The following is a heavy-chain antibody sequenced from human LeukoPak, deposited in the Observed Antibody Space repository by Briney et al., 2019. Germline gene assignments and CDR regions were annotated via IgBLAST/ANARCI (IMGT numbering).Heavy chain of an antibody. J-gene: IGHJ4*02. CDR2: IRDDGSNK. CDR3: ASDDY. Sequence: GGSLRLSCAAPGFTFSTYGMHWVRQAPGKGLEWVAFIRDDGSNKHYVDSVKGRFTISRDNSKNTLYLQMNSLRAEDTAIYYCASDDYWGQGTLVAVSS. V-gene: IGHV3-30*02. CDR1: GFTFSTYG.